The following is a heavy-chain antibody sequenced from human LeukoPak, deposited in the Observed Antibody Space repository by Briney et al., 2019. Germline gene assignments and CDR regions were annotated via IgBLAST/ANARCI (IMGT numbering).Heavy chain of an antibody. CDR1: GFTFSSYS. CDR3: ARGALGNSVVLFA. CDR2: ISSSSSTI. D-gene: IGHD4-23*01. J-gene: IGHJ5*02. Sequence: GGSLRLSCAASGFTFSSYSMNWVRQAPGKGLEWVSYISSSSSTIYYADSVKGRFTISRDNAKNSLYLQMNSLRAEDTAVYYCARGALGNSVVLFAWGQGTLVTVSS. V-gene: IGHV3-48*01.